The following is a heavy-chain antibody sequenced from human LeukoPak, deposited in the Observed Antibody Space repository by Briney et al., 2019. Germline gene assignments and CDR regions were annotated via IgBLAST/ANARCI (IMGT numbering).Heavy chain of an antibody. CDR3: AQNGQSGFSFDP. D-gene: IGHD2-8*01. Sequence: SETLSLTCVVSGGSLISTDHHWGWIRQTPGKGLEWIGSMSHSGTTYYNPSLMSRVTISADTSKNQFSLKLSSVTAADTAVYYCAQNGQSGFSFDPWGQGTLVTVSS. CDR1: GGSLISTDHH. J-gene: IGHJ5*02. V-gene: IGHV4-39*07. CDR2: MSHSGTT.